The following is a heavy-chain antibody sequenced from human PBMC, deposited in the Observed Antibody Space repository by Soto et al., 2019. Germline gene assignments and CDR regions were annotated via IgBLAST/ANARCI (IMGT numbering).Heavy chain of an antibody. D-gene: IGHD1-26*01. CDR2: AHYSGST. CDR3: ARRGLGARFDY. J-gene: IGHJ4*02. CDR1: GGSITNYY. Sequence: PSETLSLTCTVSGGSITNYYWSWIRQPPGKGLEWVGSAHYSGSTHYNPSLKSRLTTSVDTSKNQISLNLTSVTAADTAVYYCARRGLGARFDYWGQGTLVTSPQ. V-gene: IGHV4-59*01.